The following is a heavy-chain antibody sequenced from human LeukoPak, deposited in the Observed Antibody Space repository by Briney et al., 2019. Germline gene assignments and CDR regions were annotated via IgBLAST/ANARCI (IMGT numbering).Heavy chain of an antibody. CDR2: FNSDGSTT. J-gene: IGHJ4*02. CDR1: RFTFSSCR. V-gene: IGHV3-74*01. Sequence: GGPLRLSCAASRFTFSSCRVHWVREAPGGVLVWVIRFNSDGSTTNYAVSERGRFTIYRDNTKNTLYPQMHSLRAGAAALYCGLAAAGTIGWGQGTLVTVSS. D-gene: IGHD6-13*01. CDR3: LAAAGTIG.